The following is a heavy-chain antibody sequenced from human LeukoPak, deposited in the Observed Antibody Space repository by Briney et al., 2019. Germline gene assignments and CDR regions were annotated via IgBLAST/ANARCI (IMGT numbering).Heavy chain of an antibody. CDR2: IIPIFGTA. D-gene: IGHD3-22*01. CDR3: ARETVVVEGAFDI. J-gene: IGHJ3*02. V-gene: IGHV1-69*13. Sequence: SVKVSCKASGGTFSSYAISWVRQAPAQGLEWMGGIIPIFGTANYAQKFQGRVTITADESTSTAYMELSSLRSEDTAVYYCARETVVVEGAFDIWGQGTMVTVSS. CDR1: GGTFSSYA.